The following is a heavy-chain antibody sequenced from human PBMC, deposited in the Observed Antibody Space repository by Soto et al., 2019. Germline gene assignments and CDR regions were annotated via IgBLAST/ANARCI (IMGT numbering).Heavy chain of an antibody. CDR3: ARGSPLFMGY. D-gene: IGHD3-10*01. V-gene: IGHV1-3*01. CDR1: GYTFTSYA. Sequence: QVQLVQSGAEVKKPGASVKVSCKASGYTFTSYAMHWVRQAPGQRLEWMGWINAGNGNTKYSQKFQDRVTITRDTSASTAYMELSSLRSEDTVLYYCARGSPLFMGYWGQGTLVTVSS. CDR2: INAGNGNT. J-gene: IGHJ4*02.